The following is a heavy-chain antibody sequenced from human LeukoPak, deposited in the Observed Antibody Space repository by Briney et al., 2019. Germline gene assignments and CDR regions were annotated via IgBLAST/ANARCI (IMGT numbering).Heavy chain of an antibody. CDR3: ARVPSSFGSSTWYFDL. Sequence: SETLSLTCTVSGGSISSSSYYWGWIRQPPGKGLEWIGSIYYGGSTNYNPSLKSRVTISVDTQNQFSLKLSSVTAADTAVYYCARVPSSFGSSTWYFDLWGRGTLVTVSS. V-gene: IGHV4-39*07. D-gene: IGHD3-10*01. CDR2: IYYGGST. J-gene: IGHJ2*01. CDR1: GGSISSSSYY.